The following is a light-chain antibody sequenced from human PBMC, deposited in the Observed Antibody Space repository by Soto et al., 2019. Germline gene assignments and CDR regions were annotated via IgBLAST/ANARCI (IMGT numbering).Light chain of an antibody. Sequence: EIQMTQSPSSLSASVGDRVTITCRASQSISNSLNWYQQKPGRAPKLLIYAASSLQSGVPSRFSGSGSGTDFTLTISDLQPEDFTTYYCQKSDSTPWTFGQGTKVDIK. CDR2: AAS. CDR1: QSISNS. J-gene: IGKJ1*01. CDR3: QKSDSTPWT. V-gene: IGKV1-39*01.